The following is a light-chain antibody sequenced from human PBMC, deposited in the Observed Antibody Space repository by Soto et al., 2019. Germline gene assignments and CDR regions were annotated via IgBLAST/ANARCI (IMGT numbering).Light chain of an antibody. CDR3: QQYNSWPLT. Sequence: DIQMTQSPSSLSASVGDRVTITCRASQSIGKYLSWFQQTPGNAPKLLIYAASGLQSGVPSRFSGSGSGTDFTLTISSLQSEDFAVYYCQQYNSWPLTFXGGTKVDIK. V-gene: IGKV1-16*01. J-gene: IGKJ4*01. CDR1: QSIGKY. CDR2: AAS.